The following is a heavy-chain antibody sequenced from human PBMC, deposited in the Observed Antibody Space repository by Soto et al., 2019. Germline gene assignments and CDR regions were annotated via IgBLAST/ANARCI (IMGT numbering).Heavy chain of an antibody. CDR2: IYYSGRT. D-gene: IGHD6-6*01. CDR3: ARVGGVAARTFDY. V-gene: IGHV4-59*01. J-gene: IGHJ4*02. Sequence: KTSETLSLTCTVSGGSINDFYWSWIRQPPGKGLEWIGYIYYSGRTDYNPSLKGRVTISVDTSKNQFSLKLRSVTAADTAVYYCARVGGVAARTFDYWGQGTLVTVSS. CDR1: GGSINDFY.